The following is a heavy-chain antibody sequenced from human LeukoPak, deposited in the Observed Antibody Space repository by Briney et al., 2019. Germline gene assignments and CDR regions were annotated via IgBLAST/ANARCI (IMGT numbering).Heavy chain of an antibody. CDR1: GGSFSGYY. Sequence: SSETLSLTCAVYGGSFSGYYWSWIRQPPGKGLEWIGEINHSGSTNYNPSLKSRVTISVDTSKNQFSLKLSSVTAADTAVYYCARRSMDGRYYYGSGSPVGNYYYYYMDVWGKGTTVTISS. CDR2: INHSGST. CDR3: ARRSMDGRYYYGSGSPVGNYYYYYMDV. D-gene: IGHD3-10*01. J-gene: IGHJ6*03. V-gene: IGHV4-34*01.